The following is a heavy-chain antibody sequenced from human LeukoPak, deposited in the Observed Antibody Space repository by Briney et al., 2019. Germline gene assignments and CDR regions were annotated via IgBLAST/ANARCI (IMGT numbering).Heavy chain of an antibody. Sequence: GGSLRLSCAGSGFTFSSSAMSWVRQAPGKGLEWVSAISDNGGYTYYADSVQGRFTISRDNSKSTLCLQMNSLRAEDTAVYYCAKQLGSCSDGSCYFPYWGQGTLVTVSS. CDR1: GFTFSSSA. CDR2: ISDNGGYT. J-gene: IGHJ4*02. V-gene: IGHV3-23*01. D-gene: IGHD2-15*01. CDR3: AKQLGSCSDGSCYFPY.